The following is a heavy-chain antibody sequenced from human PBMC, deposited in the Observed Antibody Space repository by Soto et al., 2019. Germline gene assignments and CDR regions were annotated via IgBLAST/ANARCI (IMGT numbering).Heavy chain of an antibody. CDR1: GFTFSSYA. V-gene: IGHV3-23*01. Sequence: EVQLLESGGGLVQPGGSLRLSCAASGFTFSSYAMRWVRQAPGKGLEWVSAVSGSGGSTYYADSVKGRFTISRDNSKNTLYLQMNSLRAEDTAVYYCTRRGPGTYFDYWGQGTLVTVSS. CDR3: TRRGPGTYFDY. CDR2: VSGSGGST. D-gene: IGHD6-13*01. J-gene: IGHJ4*02.